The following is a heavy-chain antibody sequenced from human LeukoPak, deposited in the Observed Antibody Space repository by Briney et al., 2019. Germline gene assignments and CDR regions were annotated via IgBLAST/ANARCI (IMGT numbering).Heavy chain of an antibody. Sequence: AGGSLRLSCAASGFTFSSYAMSWVRQAPGKGLEWVSTINNSGGSTYYADSVKGRFTISRDNSKNTLYLQMKSLRAEDTAVYYCAKRRGDYVWGYFDYWGQGTLVTVSS. D-gene: IGHD3-16*01. CDR3: AKRRGDYVWGYFDY. V-gene: IGHV3-23*01. CDR2: INNSGGST. CDR1: GFTFSSYA. J-gene: IGHJ4*02.